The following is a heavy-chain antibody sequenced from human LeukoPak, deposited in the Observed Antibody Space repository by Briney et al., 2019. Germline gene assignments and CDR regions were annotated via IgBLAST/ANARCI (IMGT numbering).Heavy chain of an antibody. V-gene: IGHV5-51*01. CDR2: IYPGDYDT. Sequence: GQSLKISCKGSGYSFSNFWIAWVRQMPGRGLEYVGIIYPGDYDTRYSPSFRGQVTISVDKSISTAYLQWTSLKASDTAIYYCARASTSVSNPYYFDSWGQGTLVTVSS. CDR1: GYSFSNFW. D-gene: IGHD4-11*01. J-gene: IGHJ4*02. CDR3: ARASTSVSNPYYFDS.